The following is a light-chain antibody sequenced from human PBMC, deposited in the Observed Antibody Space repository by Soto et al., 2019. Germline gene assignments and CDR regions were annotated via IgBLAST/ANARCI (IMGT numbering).Light chain of an antibody. CDR1: NGGVVNYVY. J-gene: IGLJ1*01. CDR2: EGR. CDR3: LSYGKV. Sequence: QSVLCQPASVSGSPGQSITIPCTGINGGVVNYVYVSWYQQFPDKAPKLIIYEGRERPSGVSDRLSGYKSDNEASLTIFAPQPAHEAEYLCLSYGKVFGSGTKVTVL. V-gene: IGLV2-23*01.